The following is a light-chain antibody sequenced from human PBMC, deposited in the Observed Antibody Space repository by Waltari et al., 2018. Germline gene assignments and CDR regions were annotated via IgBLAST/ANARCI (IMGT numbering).Light chain of an antibody. V-gene: IGKV2-30*01. Sequence: DVMLTQSLLFLPVTLGQPASISCRSTQSLENTDGNTYLDWFLQRPGQSPRRLIYKVSERDSGVPDRFSGSGSGTNFTLKISRVEAEDVGAYYCLQAPITFGPGTRVDIK. CDR3: LQAPIT. J-gene: IGKJ3*01. CDR2: KVS. CDR1: QSLENTDGNTY.